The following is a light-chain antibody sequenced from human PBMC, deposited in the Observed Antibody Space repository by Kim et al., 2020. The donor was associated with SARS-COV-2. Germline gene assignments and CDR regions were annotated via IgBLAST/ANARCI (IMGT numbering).Light chain of an antibody. CDR3: QSYDSSNRV. V-gene: IGLV6-57*03. Sequence: NFMLTQPHSVSESPGKTVTISCTRSSGSIASNYVQWYQQRPGSAPTTVIYEDNQRPSGVPDRFSGSIDSSSNSASLTISGLKTEDEADYYCQSYDSSNRVFGEGTKVTVL. J-gene: IGLJ3*02. CDR2: EDN. CDR1: SGSIASNY.